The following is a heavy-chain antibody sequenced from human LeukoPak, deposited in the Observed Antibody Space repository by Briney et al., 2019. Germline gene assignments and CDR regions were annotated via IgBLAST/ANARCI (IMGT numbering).Heavy chain of an antibody. CDR1: GYTFTGYY. CDR2: INPDSGGT. J-gene: IGHJ3*02. Sequence: ASVKVSCKASGYTFTGYYMSWVRQAPGQGLEWMGWINPDSGGTHYAQNFQGWITMTRDTSISTAYMELSRLRSDDTAVYYCARGTLTAPRSAFDIWGQGTMVTVSS. V-gene: IGHV1-2*04. D-gene: IGHD1-14*01. CDR3: ARGTLTAPRSAFDI.